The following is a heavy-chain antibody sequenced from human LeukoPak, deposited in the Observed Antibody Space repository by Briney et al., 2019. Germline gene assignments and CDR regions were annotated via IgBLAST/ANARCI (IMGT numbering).Heavy chain of an antibody. CDR3: ARHYGGYYYFDY. Sequence: SETLSFTCTVSGGSITSYYWSWIRQPLGKGLEWIGYIYTSGSTNYNPSLKSRVTISVDTSKNQFSLKLSSVTAADTAVYYCARHYGGYYYFDYWGQGTLVTVSS. D-gene: IGHD3-22*01. J-gene: IGHJ4*02. CDR2: IYTSGST. V-gene: IGHV4-4*09. CDR1: GGSITSYY.